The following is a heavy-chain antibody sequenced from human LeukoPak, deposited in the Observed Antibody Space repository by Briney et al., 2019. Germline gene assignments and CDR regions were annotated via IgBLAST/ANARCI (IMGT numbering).Heavy chain of an antibody. CDR2: IIPILGIA. CDR3: ARDSGAAAMGFYYYGMDV. V-gene: IGHV1-69*04. J-gene: IGHJ6*02. CDR1: GGTFSSYA. D-gene: IGHD2-2*01. Sequence: GASVKVSCKASGGTFSSYAISWVRQAPGQGLEWMGRIIPILGIANYAQKFQGRVTITADKSTSTAYMELSSLRSEDTAVYYCARDSGAAAMGFYYYGMDVWGQGTTVTVSS.